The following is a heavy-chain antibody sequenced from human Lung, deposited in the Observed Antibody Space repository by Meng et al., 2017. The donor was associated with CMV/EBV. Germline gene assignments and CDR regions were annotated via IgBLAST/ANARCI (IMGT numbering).Heavy chain of an antibody. CDR3: ASPRRGAFDI. D-gene: IGHD3-10*01. CDR2: ISTSGSTM. CDR1: GFTFSNYE. J-gene: IGHJ3*02. Sequence: GESLKISCAASGFTFSNYEMNWVRQAPGQGLEWVSYISTSGSTMYYPDSVKGRFTVSRDNAKNSLYLQMNSLRAEDTAVYYCASPRRGAFDIWGQGTMVTVSS. V-gene: IGHV3-48*03.